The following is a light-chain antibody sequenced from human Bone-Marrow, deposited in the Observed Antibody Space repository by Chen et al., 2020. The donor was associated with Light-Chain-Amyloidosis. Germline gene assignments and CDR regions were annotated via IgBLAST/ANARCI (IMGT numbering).Light chain of an antibody. CDR2: EDH. CDR1: QLGNKY. CDR3: QAWGGDIVV. V-gene: IGLV3-1*01. J-gene: IGLJ2*01. Sequence: SYEVTQAPSVSVSPGQTASITCSGDQLGNKYVSWYQQRPVQSPTLIIYEDHRRPSGVPERFSGSNSGNTATLTISGTQATDESDYYCQAWGGDIVVFGGGTKLTVL.